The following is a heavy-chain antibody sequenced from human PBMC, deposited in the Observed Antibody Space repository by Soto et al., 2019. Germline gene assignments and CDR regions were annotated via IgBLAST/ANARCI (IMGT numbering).Heavy chain of an antibody. J-gene: IGHJ5*02. Sequence: QVQLVQSGPEVKKPESSVKVSCQASGGTFSSYAVSWVRQAPGQGLEWMGTIIPMYGTSDYAQKFQGRVMISAAASSSSVFVELNRMTDEDAAVYCCAGGVWDSRGGGRSCWFDPWGQGTLVTVSS. CDR1: GGTFSSYA. CDR2: IIPMYGTS. D-gene: IGHD3-16*01. V-gene: IGHV1-69*18. CDR3: AGGVWDSRGGGRSCWFDP.